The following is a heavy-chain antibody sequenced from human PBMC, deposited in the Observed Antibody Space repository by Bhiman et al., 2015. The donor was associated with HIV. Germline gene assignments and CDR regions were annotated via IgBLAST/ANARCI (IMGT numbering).Heavy chain of an antibody. CDR3: ARGSSSALSAERFDP. Sequence: EVQLVESGGGLVKPGGSLRLSCAAPGFTFSIYSMNWVRQAPGKGLEWVSSISSSSSYIYYADSLKGRFTISRDNAKNSLYLQMNSLRAEDTAVYYCARGSSSALSAERFDPWGQGTLVTVSS. CDR2: ISSSSSYI. CDR1: GFTFSIYS. J-gene: IGHJ5*02. D-gene: IGHD6-6*01. V-gene: IGHV3-21*06.